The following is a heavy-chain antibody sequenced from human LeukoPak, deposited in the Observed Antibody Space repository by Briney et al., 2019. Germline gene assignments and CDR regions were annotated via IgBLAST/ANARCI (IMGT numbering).Heavy chain of an antibody. Sequence: GGSLRLSCVASGLTFGSSHMSWVRQAPGKGLEWVSSISSSSSRIFDADSLKGRFTTSRDNAKNSLYLQMNSLRAEDTAVYYCARSPGGWYHDYWGQGTLVTVSS. J-gene: IGHJ4*02. CDR3: ARSPGGWYHDY. CDR2: ISSSSSRI. D-gene: IGHD6-19*01. V-gene: IGHV3-21*01. CDR1: GLTFGSSH.